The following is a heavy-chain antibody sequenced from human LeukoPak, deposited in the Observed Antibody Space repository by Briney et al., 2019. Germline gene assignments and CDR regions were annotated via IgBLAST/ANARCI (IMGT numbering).Heavy chain of an antibody. J-gene: IGHJ6*02. V-gene: IGHV3-48*03. CDR1: GFTFSSYE. CDR2: ISSSGSTI. D-gene: IGHD6-6*01. Sequence: GGSLRLSCAASGFTFSSYEMNWVRQAPGKGLEWVSYISSSGSTIYYADSVKGRFTISRDNAKNSLYLQMNSLRAEDTAVYYCARIRFSSSGKDVWGQGTTVTVSS. CDR3: ARIRFSSSGKDV.